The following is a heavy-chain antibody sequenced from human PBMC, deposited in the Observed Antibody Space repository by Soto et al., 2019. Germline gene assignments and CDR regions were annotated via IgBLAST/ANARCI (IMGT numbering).Heavy chain of an antibody. V-gene: IGHV4-59*08. CDR2: IYYSGNT. CDR1: GDPINNYY. J-gene: IGHJ5*02. CDR3: AKQGGKYGIRSFDP. D-gene: IGHD1-1*01. Sequence: TLSLTFTVSGDPINNYYWCWIQQHQGKGLEWIGYIYYSGNTKYNTSLKSRVTISVDTSKNQFSLRLTSVTAADTAVYYCAKQGGKYGIRSFDPWGQGTLVTVS.